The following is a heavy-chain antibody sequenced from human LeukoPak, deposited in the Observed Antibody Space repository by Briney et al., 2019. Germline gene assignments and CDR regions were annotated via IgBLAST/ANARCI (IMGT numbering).Heavy chain of an antibody. J-gene: IGHJ4*02. CDR1: GFPFSSYS. CDR3: ARDHRYGGLFDS. Sequence: PGGSLRLSCAASGFPFSSYSMNWVRQAPGKGLEWISYISSHSSTIYYADPVQGRFTISRDNAKNSLYLQMNSLRAEDTAVYYCARDHRYGGLFDSWGQGILVTVSS. V-gene: IGHV3-48*01. CDR2: ISSHSSTI. D-gene: IGHD3-9*01.